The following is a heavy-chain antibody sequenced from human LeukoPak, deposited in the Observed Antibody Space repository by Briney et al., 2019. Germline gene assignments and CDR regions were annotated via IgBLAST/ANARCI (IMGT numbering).Heavy chain of an antibody. CDR3: AKDLRGYCSSTSCYGIDY. J-gene: IGHJ4*02. CDR2: ISSSSSTI. Sequence: GGSLRLSCTASGFTFSTYSMNWVRQAPGKGLEWVSYISSSSSTIYYADSVKGRFTISRDNSKNTLYLQMNSLRAEDTAVYYCAKDLRGYCSSTSCYGIDYWGQGTLVTVPS. V-gene: IGHV3-48*01. D-gene: IGHD2-2*01. CDR1: GFTFSTYS.